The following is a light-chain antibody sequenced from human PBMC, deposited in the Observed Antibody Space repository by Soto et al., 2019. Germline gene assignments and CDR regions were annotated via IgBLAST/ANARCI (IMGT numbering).Light chain of an antibody. CDR1: SSNIGGNS. J-gene: IGLJ1*01. CDR2: RND. V-gene: IGLV1-47*01. Sequence: QSVPTQPPSASGAPGQRVTISCSGSSSNIGGNSVSWYQQLPGTAPKLLIYRNDQRPSGVPDRFSGSKSGNSACLAISGHRSEDEADYYCAAWDDSLSGFYVFGTGTKVTVL. CDR3: AAWDDSLSGFYV.